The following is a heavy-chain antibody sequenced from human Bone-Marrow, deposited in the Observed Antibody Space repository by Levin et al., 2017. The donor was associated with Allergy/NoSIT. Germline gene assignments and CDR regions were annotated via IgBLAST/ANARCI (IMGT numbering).Heavy chain of an antibody. V-gene: IGHV2-5*02. D-gene: IGHD6-6*01. CDR3: AHLGYSSSMHWFDP. CDR1: GFSLSTSGLG. J-gene: IGHJ5*02. Sequence: SGPTLVKSTQTLTLTCTFSGFSLSTSGLGVAWIRQPPGKALEWLALIYWDDDKRYSPSLKSRLTITKDTSKNQVVLTMTTMDPVDTATYYCAHLGYSSSMHWFDPWGQGTLVTVSS. CDR2: IYWDDDK.